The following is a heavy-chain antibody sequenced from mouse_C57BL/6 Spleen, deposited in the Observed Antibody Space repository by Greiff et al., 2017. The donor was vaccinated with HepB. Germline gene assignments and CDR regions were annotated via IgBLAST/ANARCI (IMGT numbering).Heavy chain of an antibody. CDR2: IDPETGGT. Sequence: QVQLQQSGAELVRPGASVTLSCKASGYTFTDYEMHWVKQTPVHGLEWIGAIDPETGGTAYNQKFKGKAILTADKSSSTAYMELRSLTSEDSAVYFCAKIDYDYAMDYWGQGTSVTVSS. CDR3: AKIDYDYAMDY. J-gene: IGHJ4*01. D-gene: IGHD2-4*01. V-gene: IGHV1-15*01. CDR1: GYTFTDYE.